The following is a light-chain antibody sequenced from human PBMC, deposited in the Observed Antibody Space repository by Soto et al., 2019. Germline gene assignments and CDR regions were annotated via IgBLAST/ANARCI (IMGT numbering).Light chain of an antibody. CDR3: SSYTSTTTLVV. V-gene: IGLV2-14*01. CDR1: SSDVGVYKY. CDR2: EVS. J-gene: IGLJ2*01. Sequence: QSVLTQPASVSGSPGQSITISCTGTSSDVGVYKYVSWYQQHPGKAPKLLISEVSNRPSGVSDRFSGSKSGDTASLTISGLQAEDEGDYYCSSYTSTTTLVVFGGGTKLTVL.